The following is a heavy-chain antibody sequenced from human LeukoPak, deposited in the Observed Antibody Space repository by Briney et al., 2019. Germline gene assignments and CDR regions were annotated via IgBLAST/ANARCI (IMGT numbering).Heavy chain of an antibody. CDR2: INHSGST. CDR3: ARDEYSYGSRTHPYFFDY. D-gene: IGHD5-18*01. Sequence: SETLSLTCAVYGGSFSGYYWSWIRRPPGKGLEWIGEINHSGSTNYNPSLKSRVTISVDTSKNQFSLKLSSVTAADTALYYCARDEYSYGSRTHPYFFDYWGQGTLVTVSS. J-gene: IGHJ4*02. V-gene: IGHV4-34*01. CDR1: GGSFSGYY.